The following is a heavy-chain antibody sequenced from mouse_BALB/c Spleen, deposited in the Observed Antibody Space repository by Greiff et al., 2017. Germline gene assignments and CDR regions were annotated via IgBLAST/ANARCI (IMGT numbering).Heavy chain of an antibody. V-gene: IGHV1-87*01. Sequence: QVQLKESGAELARPGASVKLSCKASGYTFTSYWMQWVKQRPGQGLEWIGAIYPGDGDTRYTQKFKGKATLTADKSSSTAYMQLSSLASEDSAVYYCARWLLGAPYAMDYWGQGTSVTVSS. CDR3: ARWLLGAPYAMDY. CDR2: IYPGDGDT. CDR1: GYTFTSYW. D-gene: IGHD2-3*01. J-gene: IGHJ4*01.